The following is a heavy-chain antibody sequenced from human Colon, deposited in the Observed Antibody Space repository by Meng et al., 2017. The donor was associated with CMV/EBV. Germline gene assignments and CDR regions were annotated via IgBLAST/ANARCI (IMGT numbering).Heavy chain of an antibody. CDR3: VVKGSAWFDY. V-gene: IGHV3-74*01. Sequence: GSLKISCAASGFSFSSYWMHWVRQAPGKGLVWISGMNAEETIINNADSVKGRFTISRDNARNTLYLQMNHLRADDTAVYYCVVKGSAWFDYWGQGTLVTVSS. D-gene: IGHD2-15*01. CDR1: GFSFSSYW. CDR2: MNAEETII. J-gene: IGHJ4*02.